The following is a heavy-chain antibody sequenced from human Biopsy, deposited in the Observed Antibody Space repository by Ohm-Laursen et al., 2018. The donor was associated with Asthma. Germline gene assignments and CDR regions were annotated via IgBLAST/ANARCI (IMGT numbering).Heavy chain of an antibody. J-gene: IGHJ3*02. CDR1: GYTFINYA. Sequence: VASVKVSCKVSGYTFINYAIHWVRQAPGQRLEWMGWINAGNGNTKYSQKFQGRVTITRDTSASTAYMDLSSLRSEDTAVYYCARTYYDFLTGQVNDVFAIWGRGTMVTVSS. V-gene: IGHV1-3*01. CDR2: INAGNGNT. CDR3: ARTYYDFLTGQVNDVFAI. D-gene: IGHD3-9*01.